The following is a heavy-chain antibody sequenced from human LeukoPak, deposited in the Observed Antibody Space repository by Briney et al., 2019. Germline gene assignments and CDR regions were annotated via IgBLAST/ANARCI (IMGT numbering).Heavy chain of an antibody. CDR2: IFYSGSA. V-gene: IGHV4-39*01. D-gene: IGHD4-11*01. CDR1: GGSIRSSTYY. Sequence: SSETLSLTCTVSGGSIRSSTYYWGWIRQPPGKGLAWIGSIFYSGSAYYNPSLKSRVTISVDTSKNQFSVKLNSVTAADTAVYYCARQESSNWDWGQGTLVTVSS. J-gene: IGHJ4*02. CDR3: ARQESSNWD.